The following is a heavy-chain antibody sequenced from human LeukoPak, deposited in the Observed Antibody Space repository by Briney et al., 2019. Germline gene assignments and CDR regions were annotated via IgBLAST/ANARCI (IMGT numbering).Heavy chain of an antibody. Sequence: GGSLRLSCAASGFTFSSYAMSWVRQAPGKGLEWVSAISGSGDSTYYADSVKGRFTISRDNSKNTLYLQMNSLRAEDTAEYYCAKDRRSCSSTSCPYYFDYWGQGTLVTVSS. CDR1: GFTFSSYA. V-gene: IGHV3-23*01. CDR2: ISGSGDST. J-gene: IGHJ4*02. D-gene: IGHD2-2*01. CDR3: AKDRRSCSSTSCPYYFDY.